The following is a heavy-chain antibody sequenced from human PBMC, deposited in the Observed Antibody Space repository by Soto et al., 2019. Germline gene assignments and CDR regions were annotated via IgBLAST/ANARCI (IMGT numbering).Heavy chain of an antibody. CDR2: ITPNNGYT. Sequence: QLQLMQSGGEAKNPGASVKVSCEASGYSFSTYAITWLRQAPGQGLEWMGLITPNNGYTNYAQKFQGRPILTTDIPSSTAYMELTSLRYDDTAMYYRATSYDSGFDPWGQGTLVSVS. J-gene: IGHJ5*02. D-gene: IGHD3-3*01. CDR3: ATSYDSGFDP. CDR1: GYSFSTYA. V-gene: IGHV1-18*01.